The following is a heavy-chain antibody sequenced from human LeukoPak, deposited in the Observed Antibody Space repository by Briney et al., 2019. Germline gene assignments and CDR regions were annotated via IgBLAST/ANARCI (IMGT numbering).Heavy chain of an antibody. Sequence: TSETLSLTCTVSGGSISDYYWSWIRQPPGKGLEWIGYIYYSGSTNYNPSLKSRVTISVDTSKKRFSLKLRSVSAADTAVYYCARDRHSWGYSLDYWGQGTLVTVSS. CDR2: IYYSGST. CDR3: ARDRHSWGYSLDY. D-gene: IGHD5-18*01. V-gene: IGHV4-59*01. J-gene: IGHJ4*02. CDR1: GGSISDYY.